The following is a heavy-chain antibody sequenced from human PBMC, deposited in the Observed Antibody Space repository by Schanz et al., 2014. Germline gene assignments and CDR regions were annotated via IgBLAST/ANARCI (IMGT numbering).Heavy chain of an antibody. V-gene: IGHV1-69*02. J-gene: IGHJ6*03. CDR1: GGTFSSFG. CDR2: IIPSLGIP. D-gene: IGHD2-2*02. Sequence: VQLEQSGAEVKKPGSSVKVSCKASGGTFSSFGINWVRQAPGQGLEWMGRIIPSLGIPNYAQKFQGRVTFTADKATSTAYMELTSLRSEDTAVYYCAGTYCSSTSCYTGYYYMDVWGKGTTVTVSS. CDR3: AGTYCSSTSCYTGYYYMDV.